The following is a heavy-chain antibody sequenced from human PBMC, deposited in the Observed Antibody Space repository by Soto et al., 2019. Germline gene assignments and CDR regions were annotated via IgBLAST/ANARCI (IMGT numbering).Heavy chain of an antibody. CDR2: IYPGDSDT. Sequence: PGESLKISCMVSGYSFTTYWIGWVRQMPGKGLEWMGIIYPGDSDTRYSPSFQGQVTISADKSISTAYLQWSSLKASDTAMYYCARVWGGSGSYHPLYYGMDVWGQGTTVTVSS. V-gene: IGHV5-51*01. D-gene: IGHD3-10*01. CDR1: GYSFTTYW. J-gene: IGHJ6*02. CDR3: ARVWGGSGSYHPLYYGMDV.